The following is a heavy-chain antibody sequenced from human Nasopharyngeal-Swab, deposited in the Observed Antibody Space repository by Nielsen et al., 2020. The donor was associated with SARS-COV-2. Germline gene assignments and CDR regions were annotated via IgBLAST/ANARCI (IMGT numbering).Heavy chain of an antibody. V-gene: IGHV3-23*01. J-gene: IGHJ3*01. Sequence: GESLEISCAASGFTFNIYAVAWVRRAPGRGLEWVSAISASGGSTYYRNSVKGRFSISRDNSKNTLFLQMNSLTVDDTALYYCAKDDVVRGDAFDFWGQGTMVTVSS. CDR3: AKDDVVRGDAFDF. CDR2: ISASGGST. CDR1: GFTFNIYA. D-gene: IGHD3-10*01.